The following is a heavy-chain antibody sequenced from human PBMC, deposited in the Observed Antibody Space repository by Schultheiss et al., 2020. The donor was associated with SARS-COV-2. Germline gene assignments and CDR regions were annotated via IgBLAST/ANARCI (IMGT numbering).Heavy chain of an antibody. J-gene: IGHJ6*02. CDR3: AKEDMAIPPTYYYYGMDV. CDR2: ISYDGSNK. V-gene: IGHV3-30*07. Sequence: GGSLRLSCAASGFTFSSYAMHWVRQAPGKGLEWVAVISYDGSNKYYADSVKGRFTISRDNSKNTLYLQMNSLRAEDTVVYYCAKEDMAIPPTYYYYGMDVWGQGTTVTVSS. CDR1: GFTFSSYA. D-gene: IGHD2-2*02.